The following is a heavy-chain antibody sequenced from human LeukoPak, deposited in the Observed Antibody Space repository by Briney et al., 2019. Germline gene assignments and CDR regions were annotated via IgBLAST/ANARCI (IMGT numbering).Heavy chain of an antibody. Sequence: SQTLSLTCAVYGGSLSGYYWSWIRQPPGKGLEWIGEINHSGSTNYNPSLKSRVTISVDTSKNQSSLKLSSVTAADTAVYYCARRDWSLDYWGQGTLVTVSS. CDR1: GGSLSGYY. V-gene: IGHV4-34*01. CDR3: ARRDWSLDY. CDR2: INHSGST. J-gene: IGHJ4*02. D-gene: IGHD1-1*01.